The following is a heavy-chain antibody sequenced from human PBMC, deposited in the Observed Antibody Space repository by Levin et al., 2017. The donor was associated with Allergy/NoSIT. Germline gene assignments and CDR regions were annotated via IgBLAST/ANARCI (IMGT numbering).Heavy chain of an antibody. D-gene: IGHD6-13*01. V-gene: IGHV4-4*02. CDR1: GGSISSSNW. CDR2: IYHSGST. CDR3: AREIAAAGTSRDQGGLRGTDNWFDP. Sequence: NASETLSLTCAVSGGSISSSNWWSWVRQPPGKGLEWIGEIYHSGSTNYNPSLKSRVTISVDKSKNQFSLKLSSVTAADTAVYYCAREIAAAGTSRDQGGLRGTDNWFDPWGQGTLVTVSS. J-gene: IGHJ5*02.